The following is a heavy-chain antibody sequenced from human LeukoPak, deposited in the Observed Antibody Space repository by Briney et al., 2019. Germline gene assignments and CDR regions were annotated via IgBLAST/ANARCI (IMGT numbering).Heavy chain of an antibody. CDR1: GYTFAGYF. CDR3: ARDLASTSNWEFDY. J-gene: IGHJ4*02. V-gene: IGHV1-2*04. CDR2: INPSSGDT. Sequence: ASVKVSCKASGYTFAGYFIHWVRQAPGQGLGWMGRINPSSGDTEYAPKFQGWVTMTRDTSISTAYVEVRRLISDDTAVYYCARDLASTSNWEFDYWGQGTLVIVSS. D-gene: IGHD1-26*01.